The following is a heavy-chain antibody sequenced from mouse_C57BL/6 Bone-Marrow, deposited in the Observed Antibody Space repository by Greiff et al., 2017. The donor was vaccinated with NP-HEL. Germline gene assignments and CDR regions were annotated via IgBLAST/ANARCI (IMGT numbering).Heavy chain of an antibody. CDR2: INPGSGGT. CDR3: TRFVTTVVAEYFDV. Sequence: QVQLQQSGAELVRPGTSVKVSCKASGYAFTNYLIEWVKQRPGQGLEWIGVINPGSGGTNYNEKFKGKATLTADKSSSTAYMQLRSLTSEDSAVYYCTRFVTTVVAEYFDVWGTGTTVTVSS. V-gene: IGHV1-54*01. D-gene: IGHD1-1*01. CDR1: GYAFTNYL. J-gene: IGHJ1*03.